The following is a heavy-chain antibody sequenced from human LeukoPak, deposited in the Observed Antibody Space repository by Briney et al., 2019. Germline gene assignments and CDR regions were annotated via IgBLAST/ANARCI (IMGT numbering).Heavy chain of an antibody. CDR3: ATDSGVGMATTFSILDI. J-gene: IGHJ3*02. D-gene: IGHD5-24*01. Sequence: GGSLRLSCAASGFTFSSYGMHWVRQAPGKGLEWVAFIRSDGSNKYYADSVKGRFTISRDNSKLYLQMNSLRAEDTAVYYCATDSGVGMATTFSILDIWGQGTMVTVSS. V-gene: IGHV3-30*02. CDR2: IRSDGSNK. CDR1: GFTFSSYG.